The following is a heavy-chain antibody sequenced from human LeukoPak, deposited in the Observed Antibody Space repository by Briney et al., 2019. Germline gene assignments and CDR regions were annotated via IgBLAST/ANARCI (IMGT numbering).Heavy chain of an antibody. D-gene: IGHD3-22*01. Sequence: ASVKLSCKASAYTFTNFGITWGRQAPGQSLEWVGGISVYSGNTNYAQKLQGRVTMTTDTSTSTAYMQLRSLRSDDTAPYSCARTFDGSAYYYGDFWGQGTLVTVSS. J-gene: IGHJ4*02. V-gene: IGHV1-18*01. CDR3: ARTFDGSAYYYGDF. CDR1: AYTFTNFG. CDR2: ISVYSGNT.